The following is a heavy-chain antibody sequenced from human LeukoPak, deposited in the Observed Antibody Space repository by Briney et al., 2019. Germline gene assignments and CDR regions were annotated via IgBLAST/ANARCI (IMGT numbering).Heavy chain of an antibody. CDR1: GGSISSYY. CDR3: ARYGSALDV. D-gene: IGHD3-10*01. J-gene: IGHJ6*02. Sequence: SETLSLTCTVSGGSISSYYWSWVRQPPGNGLESIGYVYHSGSTTSHPSLKSRVTISVDTSKNQFSLRLSSVTAADTAVYYCARYGSALDVWGQGTTVTVSS. V-gene: IGHV4-59*08. CDR2: VYHSGST.